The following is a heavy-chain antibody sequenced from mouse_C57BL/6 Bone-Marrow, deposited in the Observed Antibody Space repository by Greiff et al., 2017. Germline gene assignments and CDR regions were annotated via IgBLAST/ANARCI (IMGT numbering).Heavy chain of an antibody. CDR1: GYTFTGYW. CDR2: ILPGSGST. V-gene: IGHV1-9*01. J-gene: IGHJ4*01. CDR3: AVCRGMFYGGFAMCY. Sequence: QVQLQQSGAELMKPGASVKLSCKATGYTFTGYWIEWVKQRPGHGLEWIGEILPGSGSTNYNEKFKGKATLTADTSSNTAYMQLSSLTTEDSALYCCAVCRGMFYGGFAMCYWGQGTSVTVSS. D-gene: IGHD1-1*01.